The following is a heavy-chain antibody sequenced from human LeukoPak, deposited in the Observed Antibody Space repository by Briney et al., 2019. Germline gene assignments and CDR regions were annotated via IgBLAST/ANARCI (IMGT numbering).Heavy chain of an antibody. V-gene: IGHV3-23*01. CDR2: ISGGGGTT. J-gene: IGHJ4*02. Sequence: GGSLRLSCAASGFTFSGYAMDWVRQAPGKGLEWVSAISGGGGTTYYTDSVKGRFTVSRDNSKNTVYLQMNSLRAEDTAVYYCAKDDRYCSSTSCYFPYWGQGTLVTVSS. CDR1: GFTFSGYA. CDR3: AKDDRYCSSTSCYFPY. D-gene: IGHD2-2*01.